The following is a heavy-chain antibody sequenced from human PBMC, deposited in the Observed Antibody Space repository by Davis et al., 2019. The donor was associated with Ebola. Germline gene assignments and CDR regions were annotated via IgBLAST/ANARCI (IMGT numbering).Heavy chain of an antibody. CDR2: LISKAHSYAT. D-gene: IGHD6-13*01. CDR3: TSTAGTNDY. CDR1: GFTFSGSA. V-gene: IGHV3-73*01. Sequence: GGSLRLSCAASGFTFSGSAMHWVRQASGKGLEWVGPLISKAHSYATAYAASVKGRFTISRDDSKNTAYLQMNRLKTEDTAVYYCTSTAGTNDYWGQGTLVTVSS. J-gene: IGHJ4*02.